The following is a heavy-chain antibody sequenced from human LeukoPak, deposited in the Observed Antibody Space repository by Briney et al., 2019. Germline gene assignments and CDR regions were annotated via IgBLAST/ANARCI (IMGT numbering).Heavy chain of an antibody. V-gene: IGHV1-18*01. Sequence: ASVKVSCKASGYTFTSYGISWARQAPGQGLEWMGWISAYNGNTNYAQKLQGRVTMTTDTSTSTAYMELRSLRSDDTAVYYCARDAGIQLWLYAFDIWGQGTMVTVSS. CDR1: GYTFTSYG. CDR2: ISAYNGNT. J-gene: IGHJ3*02. CDR3: ARDAGIQLWLYAFDI. D-gene: IGHD5-18*01.